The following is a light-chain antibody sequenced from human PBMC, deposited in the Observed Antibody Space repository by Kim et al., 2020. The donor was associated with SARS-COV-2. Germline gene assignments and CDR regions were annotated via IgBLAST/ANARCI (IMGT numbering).Light chain of an antibody. J-gene: IGLJ3*02. CDR1: SSDVGGYNY. V-gene: IGLV2-8*01. CDR3: SSYAGSNNRV. CDR2: EVT. Sequence: SALTQPPSASGSPGQSVTISCTGTSSDVGGYNYVSWYRQRPGKAPQVMIYEVTKRPSGVPDRFSGSKSGNTASLTVSGLQPEDEGDYYCSSYAGSNNRVFGGGTKLTVL.